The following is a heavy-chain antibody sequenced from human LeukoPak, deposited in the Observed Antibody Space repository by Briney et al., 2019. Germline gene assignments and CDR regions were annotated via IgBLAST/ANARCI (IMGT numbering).Heavy chain of an antibody. CDR1: DGSISSSSHY. Sequence: SETLSLTCTVSDGSISSSSHYWGWIRQPPGKGLEWIGHMYNSGSTYYNPALKSRVTISVDTSKNQFSLKLSSVSVADTAVYYCARGYGSGSNHYFDYWGQGTLVTVSS. J-gene: IGHJ4*02. D-gene: IGHD3-10*01. CDR2: MYNSGST. CDR3: ARGYGSGSNHYFDY. V-gene: IGHV4-39*01.